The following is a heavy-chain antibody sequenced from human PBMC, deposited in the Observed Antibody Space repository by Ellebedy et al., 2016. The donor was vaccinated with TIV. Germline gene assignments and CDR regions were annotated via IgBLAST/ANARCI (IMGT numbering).Heavy chain of an antibody. V-gene: IGHV3-7*03. CDR3: ARGTAMAV. CDR1: GFTFTSYW. CDR2: IKQDGSDK. J-gene: IGHJ6*02. Sequence: GESLKISCTASGFTFTSYWMSWVRRAPGKGLECVADIKQDGSDKNYVDSVKGRFIISRDNAKNSLYLEMNSLRAEDTAVYYCARGTAMAVWGQGTTITVS.